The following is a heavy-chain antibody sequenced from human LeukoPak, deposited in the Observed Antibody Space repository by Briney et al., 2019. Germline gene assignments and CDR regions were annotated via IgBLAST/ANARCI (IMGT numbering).Heavy chain of an antibody. Sequence: SETLSLTCTVSGYSISSGYYWGWIRQPPGKGLEWIGSIYHSGSTNYNPSLKSRVTISVDTSKNQFSLKLSSVTAADTAVYYCARGPWEYYYYYYYMDVWGKGTTVTVSS. CDR2: IYHSGST. CDR3: ARGPWEYYYYYYYMDV. D-gene: IGHD1-26*01. J-gene: IGHJ6*03. V-gene: IGHV4-38-2*02. CDR1: GYSISSGYY.